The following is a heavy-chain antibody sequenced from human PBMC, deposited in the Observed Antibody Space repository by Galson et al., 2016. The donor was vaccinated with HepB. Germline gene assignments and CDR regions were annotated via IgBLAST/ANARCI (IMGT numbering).Heavy chain of an antibody. Sequence: SLRLSCAASGFIFSNFGMHWVRQAPGKGLEWVAVISYDANNKYYEDSVKGRFTISRDNSKNTLFLQMNSLRAEDTAVYYCAKDQGGLRYYDWLTYTPLDYWGQGTLVTVSS. D-gene: IGHD3-9*01. V-gene: IGHV3-30*18. CDR3: AKDQGGLRYYDWLTYTPLDY. J-gene: IGHJ4*02. CDR1: GFIFSNFG. CDR2: ISYDANNK.